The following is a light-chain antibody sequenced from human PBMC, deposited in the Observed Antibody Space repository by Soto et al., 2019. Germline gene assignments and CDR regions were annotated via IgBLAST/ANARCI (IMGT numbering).Light chain of an antibody. CDR2: EGS. J-gene: IGLJ2*01. CDR3: CSYAGSVV. CDR1: SSDVGRYNL. Sequence: QSALTQPDSVSGSPGQSITISCTGTSSDVGRYNLVSWYQQHPGKAPKLMMYEGSKRPSGVSNRFSGSKSGNTASLTISGLQAEDEADYYCCSYAGSVVFGGGTK. V-gene: IGLV2-23*01.